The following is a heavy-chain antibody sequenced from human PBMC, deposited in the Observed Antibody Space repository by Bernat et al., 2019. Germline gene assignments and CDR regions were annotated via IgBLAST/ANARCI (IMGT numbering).Heavy chain of an antibody. CDR1: GFSLSDYA. CDR2: ISNNGGST. V-gene: IGHV3-64D*06. Sequence: EVQLVESGGGLVQPGGSLRLSCSVSGFSLSDYAMHWVRQAPGKGLEYVSVISNNGGSTYYADSVKGRFTISRDNSKNTLYLQMSSLRVEDTALYYCVKDQDRSGYYYGDYWGLGALVTVSS. D-gene: IGHD3-22*01. J-gene: IGHJ4*02. CDR3: VKDQDRSGYYYGDY.